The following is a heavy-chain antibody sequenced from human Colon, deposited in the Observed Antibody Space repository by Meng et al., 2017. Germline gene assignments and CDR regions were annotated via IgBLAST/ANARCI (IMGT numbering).Heavy chain of an antibody. Sequence: QVQLPGPVPSLVRPSETLSLTCTPSGGSVSSPSYYWSWIRQTPGKGLEWIGYVYYTGSANYNPPLKSRVTISVDTSKNHFSLNLTSVTAADTAVYYCARGRGSYSSIDFWGQGTLVTVSS. CDR3: ARGRGSYSSIDF. D-gene: IGHD1-26*01. V-gene: IGHV4-61*03. CDR2: VYYTGSA. CDR1: GGSVSSPSYY. J-gene: IGHJ4*02.